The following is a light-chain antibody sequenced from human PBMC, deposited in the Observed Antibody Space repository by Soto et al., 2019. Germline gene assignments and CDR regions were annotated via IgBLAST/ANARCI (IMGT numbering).Light chain of an antibody. J-gene: IGLJ2*01. V-gene: IGLV1-47*01. CDR1: TSNIGSNY. CDR3: ATWDDSLSGPV. CDR2: KSD. Sequence: QSVLTQAPSASATPGQRVTISCSGGTSNIGSNYVYWYQQLPGTAPKLLIYKSDQRPSGVPDRFSGSKSGISASLAISGLRSEDEADYYCATWDDSLSGPVFGGGTKLTVL.